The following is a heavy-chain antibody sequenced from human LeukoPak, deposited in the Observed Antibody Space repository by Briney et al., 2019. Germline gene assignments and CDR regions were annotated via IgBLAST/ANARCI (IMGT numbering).Heavy chain of an antibody. CDR1: GFTVSSNY. V-gene: IGHV3-53*01. Sequence: GGSLRLSCAASGFTVSSNYMSWVRQAPGKGREWVSVIYSGGSTYYADSVKGRFTSSRDNSKNTLYLQMNSLRAEDTAVYYCARATHDYGDYAGAFDIWGQGTMVTVSS. J-gene: IGHJ3*02. CDR3: ARATHDYGDYAGAFDI. D-gene: IGHD4-17*01. CDR2: IYSGGST.